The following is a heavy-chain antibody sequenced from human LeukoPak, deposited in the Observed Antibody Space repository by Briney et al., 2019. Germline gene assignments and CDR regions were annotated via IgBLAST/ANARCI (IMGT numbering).Heavy chain of an antibody. CDR2: INPAGTET. CDR3: ARFGYVAAVDL. J-gene: IGHJ4*02. V-gene: IGHV3-7*01. Sequence: GGSLRLSCAASGFSFSAYWMTWVRQAPGTGLEWVANINPAGTETYYVEPVKGRFTISRDNAKNLLYLQMNSLRAEDTAVYYCARFGYVAAVDLWGQGTLVTVSS. CDR1: GFSFSAYW. D-gene: IGHD2-15*01.